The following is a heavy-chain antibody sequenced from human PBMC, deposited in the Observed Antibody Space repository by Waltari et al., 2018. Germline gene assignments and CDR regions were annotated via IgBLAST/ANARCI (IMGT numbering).Heavy chain of an antibody. V-gene: IGHV3-30*18. Sequence: QVQLVESGGGVVQPGRSLRLSCEASGFSFRNFGMPWVSQAPGKGLEWVAVIANDGNKKYYADTVKGRFTISRDNSKNMLYLQMSSLRTEDTAVYYCAKLFDSSGNDFDHWGQGTLVTVSS. CDR3: AKLFDSSGNDFDH. J-gene: IGHJ4*02. CDR2: IANDGNKK. CDR1: GFSFRNFG. D-gene: IGHD6-19*01.